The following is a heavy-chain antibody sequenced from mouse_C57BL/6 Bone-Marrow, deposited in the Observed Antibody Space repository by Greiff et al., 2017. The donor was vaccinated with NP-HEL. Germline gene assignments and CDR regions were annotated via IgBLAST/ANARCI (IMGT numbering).Heavy chain of an antibody. D-gene: IGHD6-1*01. V-gene: IGHV2-6*01. CDR3: ASQSSYYFDY. Sequence: VKLVESGPGLVAPSQSLSITCTVSGFSLTSYGVDWVRQSPGKGLEWLGVIWGVGSTHYNSAPKSRLSISKDNPKSQVFLKMNSLQTDDTAMYYCASQSSYYFDYWGQGTTLTVSS. CDR2: IWGVGST. CDR1: GFSLTSYG. J-gene: IGHJ2*01.